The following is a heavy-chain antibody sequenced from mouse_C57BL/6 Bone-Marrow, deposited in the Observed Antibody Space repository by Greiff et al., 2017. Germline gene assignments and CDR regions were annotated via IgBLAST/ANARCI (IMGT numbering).Heavy chain of an antibody. Sequence: QVQLQQSGAELARPGASVKLSCKASGYTFTSYGISWVQQRTGQGLAWIGEIYPRSGNTYYNEKFKGKATLTADKSSSTAYMELRSLTSEDSAVYFCAREATTVVARYAMDYWGQGTSVTVSS. CDR2: IYPRSGNT. J-gene: IGHJ4*01. D-gene: IGHD1-1*01. CDR1: GYTFTSYG. CDR3: AREATTVVARYAMDY. V-gene: IGHV1-81*01.